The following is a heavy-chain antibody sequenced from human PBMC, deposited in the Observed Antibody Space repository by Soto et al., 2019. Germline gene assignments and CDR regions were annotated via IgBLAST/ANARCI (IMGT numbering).Heavy chain of an antibody. CDR2: IIPIFGTA. Sequence: ASVKVSCKASGGTFSSYAISWVRQAPGQGLEWMGGIIPIFGTANYAQKFQGRVTIAADKSTSTAYMELSSLRSEDTAVYYCASTLRHIVVVTPAQFDYWGQGTLVTVSS. CDR3: ASTLRHIVVVTPAQFDY. J-gene: IGHJ4*02. V-gene: IGHV1-69*06. D-gene: IGHD2-21*02. CDR1: GGTFSSYA.